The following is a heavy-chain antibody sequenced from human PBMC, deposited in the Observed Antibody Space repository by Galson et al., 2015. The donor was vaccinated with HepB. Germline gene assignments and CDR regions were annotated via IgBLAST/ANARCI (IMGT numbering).Heavy chain of an antibody. J-gene: IGHJ3*02. D-gene: IGHD1-26*01. CDR1: GFTFSSYT. CDR3: ARAYIGSWGFDI. CDR2: ISSTNNYI. V-gene: IGHV3-21*01. Sequence: SLRLSCAASGFTFSSYTVNWVRQAPGKGPEWVSSISSTNNYIFYADSVKGRFTISRDNAKNSLYLQMNSLRVEDTAVYFCARAYIGSWGFDIWGQGTMVTVSS.